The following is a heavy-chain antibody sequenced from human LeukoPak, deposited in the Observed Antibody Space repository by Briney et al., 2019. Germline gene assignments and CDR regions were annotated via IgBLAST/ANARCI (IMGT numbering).Heavy chain of an antibody. CDR1: GFTFSRHG. V-gene: IGHV3-23*01. J-gene: IGHJ5*02. D-gene: IGHD3-9*01. Sequence: GGSLRLSCAGSGFTFSRHGMNWVRQAPGKGLEWVSGISPSGDITYYADSVKGRFSISRDNSKNTLYLQMNSLRAEDTAVYYCAKDRARDYILTGYGRWFDPWGQGTLVTVSS. CDR3: AKDRARDYILTGYGRWFDP. CDR2: ISPSGDIT.